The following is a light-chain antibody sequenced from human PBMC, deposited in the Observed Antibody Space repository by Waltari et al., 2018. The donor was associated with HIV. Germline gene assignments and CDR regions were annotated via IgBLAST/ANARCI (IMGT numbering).Light chain of an antibody. Sequence: DIQMTQSPSSLSALVGDRVTITCRASQDISNYLGWFQQTPGKAPKSLIFAASNLQSGVPSRFRGAGSGTNFTLTIRSLQPEDFATYYCHQYNTFPLTFG. V-gene: IGKV1-16*01. CDR3: HQYNTFPLT. J-gene: IGKJ2*01. CDR1: QDISNY. CDR2: AAS.